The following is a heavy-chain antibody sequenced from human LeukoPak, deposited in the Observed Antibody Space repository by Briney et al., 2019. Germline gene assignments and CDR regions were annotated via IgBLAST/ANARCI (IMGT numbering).Heavy chain of an antibody. J-gene: IGHJ4*02. CDR1: GFTFSSYG. CDR2: ISYDGRNK. D-gene: IGHD5-24*01. Sequence: GGSLRLSCAASGFTFSSYGMHWVRQAPGKGLEWVAVISYDGRNKYYADSVKGRFTISRDTSKNTLYLQMNSLRAEDTAVYYCASEDGHNPNLGFDYWGQGTLVTVSS. CDR3: ASEDGHNPNLGFDY. V-gene: IGHV3-30*03.